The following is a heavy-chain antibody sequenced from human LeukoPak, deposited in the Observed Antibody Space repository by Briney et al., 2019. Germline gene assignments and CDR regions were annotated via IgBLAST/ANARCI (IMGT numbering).Heavy chain of an antibody. V-gene: IGHV4-34*01. Sequence: SETLSLTCAVYGGSFSGYYWSWIRQPPGKGLEWIGEINHSGSTNYNPSLKSRVTISVDTSKNQFSLKLSSVTAADTAVYYCARRRLLYDYVRVSYDAFDIWGQGTMVTVSS. CDR2: INHSGST. CDR3: ARRRLLYDYVRVSYDAFDI. J-gene: IGHJ3*02. D-gene: IGHD3-16*01. CDR1: GGSFSGYY.